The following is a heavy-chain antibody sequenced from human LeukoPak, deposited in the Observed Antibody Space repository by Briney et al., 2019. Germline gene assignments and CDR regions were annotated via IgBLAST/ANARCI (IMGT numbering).Heavy chain of an antibody. V-gene: IGHV4-59*01. D-gene: IGHD3-3*01. CDR3: ARSDFWSTISPHWFDP. CDR1: GGSISSYY. J-gene: IGHJ5*02. Sequence: PSETLSLTCTVSGGSISSYYWSWIRQPPGKGLERIGYIYYSGSTNYNPSLKSRVTISVDTSKNQFSLKLSSVTAADTAVYYCARSDFWSTISPHWFDPWGQGTLVTVSS. CDR2: IYYSGST.